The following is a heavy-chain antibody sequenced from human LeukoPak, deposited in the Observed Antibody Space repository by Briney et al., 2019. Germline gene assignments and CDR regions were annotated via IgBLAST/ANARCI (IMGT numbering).Heavy chain of an antibody. CDR3: ARVGLDAFDI. V-gene: IGHV4-61*02. CDR1: GGSISSGSYY. Sequence: SQTLSLTCTVSGGSISSGSYYWSWIRQPAGKGLEWIGRIYTSGSTNYNPSLKSRVTISVDTSKNQFSLKLSSVTAADTAVYYCARVGLDAFDIWGQGTMVTVSS. CDR2: IYTSGST. J-gene: IGHJ3*02.